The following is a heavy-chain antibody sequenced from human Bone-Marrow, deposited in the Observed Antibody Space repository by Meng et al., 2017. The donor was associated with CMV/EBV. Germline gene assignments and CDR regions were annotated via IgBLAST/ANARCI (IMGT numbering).Heavy chain of an antibody. CDR2: INPNSGGT. J-gene: IGHJ6*02. CDR1: GYSFIAYY. CDR3: ARARMITFGGVIVTPMDV. Sequence: ASVKVSCKASGYSFIAYYMHWVRQAPGQGPEWMGWINPNSGGTDYAQKFQGRVTMTRDTSISTAYMELSRLRSDDTAVYYCARARMITFGGVIVTPMDVWGQGTTVTVSS. V-gene: IGHV1-2*02. D-gene: IGHD3-16*02.